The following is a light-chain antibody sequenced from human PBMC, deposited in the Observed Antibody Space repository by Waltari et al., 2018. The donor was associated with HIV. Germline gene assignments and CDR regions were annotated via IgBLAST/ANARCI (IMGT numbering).Light chain of an antibody. CDR3: SAWDDSLYSRV. J-gene: IGLJ3*02. Sequence: QSVLAQPPSASGTPGQPVTISCSGTRSNVGNNYVYWYQHLPGTAPKLLIYRNTQRPSGVPDRFFGSKSGTSASLAISGLRSEDEAEYYCSAWDDSLYSRVFGGGTKLTVL. CDR2: RNT. CDR1: RSNVGNNY. V-gene: IGLV1-47*01.